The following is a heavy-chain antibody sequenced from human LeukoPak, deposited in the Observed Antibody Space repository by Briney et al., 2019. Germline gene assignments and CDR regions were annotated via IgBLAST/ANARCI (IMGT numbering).Heavy chain of an antibody. Sequence: GRSLRLSCAASGFTFSSYGMHWVRQAPGKGLEWVAVIWYDGSNKYYADSVKGRFTITRDNSKNTLYLQMNSLRAEDTAVYYCARDGGELLIDAFDIRGQGTMVTVSS. J-gene: IGHJ3*02. CDR2: IWYDGSNK. CDR1: GFTFSSYG. CDR3: ARDGGELLIDAFDI. V-gene: IGHV3-33*01. D-gene: IGHD1-26*01.